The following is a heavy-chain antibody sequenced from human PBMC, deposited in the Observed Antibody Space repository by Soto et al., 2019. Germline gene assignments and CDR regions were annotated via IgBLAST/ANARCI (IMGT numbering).Heavy chain of an antibody. CDR3: ARGRASGSYYLLDY. J-gene: IGHJ4*02. Sequence: ASVKVSCKASGYSFTDYHIHWVRQAPGQGLEWMGWINPNSGNIGYAQRFQGRVTMTRDTAIRTAYTEVSSLRSDDTAVYYCARGRASGSYYLLDYWGQGTLVTVSS. D-gene: IGHD3-10*01. V-gene: IGHV1-8*02. CDR1: GYSFTDYH. CDR2: INPNSGNI.